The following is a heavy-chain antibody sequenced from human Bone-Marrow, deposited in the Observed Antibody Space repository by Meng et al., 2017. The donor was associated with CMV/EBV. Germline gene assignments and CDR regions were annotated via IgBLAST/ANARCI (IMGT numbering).Heavy chain of an antibody. CDR1: GFTFSSYA. Sequence: GGSLRLSCAASGFTFSSYAMHWVRQAPGKGLEWVAVISYDGSNKYYADSVKGRFTISRDNSKNTLYLQMNSLRAEDTAVYHCARDRAVDIVASGYFDYWGQGTLVTVSS. D-gene: IGHD5-12*01. J-gene: IGHJ4*02. V-gene: IGHV3-30-3*01. CDR3: ARDRAVDIVASGYFDY. CDR2: ISYDGSNK.